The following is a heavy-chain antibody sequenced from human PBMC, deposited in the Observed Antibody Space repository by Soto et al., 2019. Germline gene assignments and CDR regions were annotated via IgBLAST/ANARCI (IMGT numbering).Heavy chain of an antibody. J-gene: IGHJ4*02. CDR2: INAGNGNT. CDR1: GYTFTSYA. Sequence: RASVKVSCKASGYTFTSYAMHWVRQAPGQRLEWMGWINAGNGNTKYSQKFQGRVTITRDTSASTAYMELSSLRSEDTAVYYCARGRLAARPSFDYWGQGTLVTVS. V-gene: IGHV1-3*01. CDR3: ARGRLAARPSFDY. D-gene: IGHD6-6*01.